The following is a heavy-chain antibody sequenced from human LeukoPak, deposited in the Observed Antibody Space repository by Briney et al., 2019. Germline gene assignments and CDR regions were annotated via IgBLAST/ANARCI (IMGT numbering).Heavy chain of an antibody. J-gene: IGHJ6*03. CDR2: IKQDGSEK. D-gene: IGHD3-10*01. CDR3: ARDGSGSLYYYYYMDV. CDR1: GFTFSSSD. V-gene: IGHV3-7*01. Sequence: GGSLRLSCAASGFTFSSSDMNWVRQAPGKGLEWVANIKQDGSEKYYVDSVKGRFTISRDNAKNSLYLQMNSLRAEDTAVYYCARDGSGSLYYYYYMDVWGKGTTVTISS.